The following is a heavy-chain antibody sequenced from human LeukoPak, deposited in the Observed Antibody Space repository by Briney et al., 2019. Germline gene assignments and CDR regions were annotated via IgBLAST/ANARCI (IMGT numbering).Heavy chain of an antibody. D-gene: IGHD3-16*01. CDR3: ARRASYGDYDY. J-gene: IGHJ4*02. CDR1: GYTFTNYG. V-gene: IGHV1-18*01. Sequence: GASVKVSCKTSGYTFTNYGISWVRQAPGQGLEWMGWVSTYNGNTNYALKLQARVTMTTDTSTSTAYMELRSLRSDDTAVYYCARRASYGDYDYWGQGTLVTVSS. CDR2: VSTYNGNT.